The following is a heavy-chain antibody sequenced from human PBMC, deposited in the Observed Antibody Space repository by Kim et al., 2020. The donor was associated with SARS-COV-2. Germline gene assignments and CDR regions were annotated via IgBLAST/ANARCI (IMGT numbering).Heavy chain of an antibody. Sequence: SETLSLTCAVSGGSISNSWWSWVRQPPGMGLEWIGEISHSGTNNYNASLKSRVTTSVDKSNNQFFFKLTSVTAADAAVYYCAQSSARGCLDYWGQGTLVTVS. J-gene: IGHJ4*02. CDR2: ISHSGTN. D-gene: IGHD6-19*01. CDR3: AQSSARGCLDY. CDR1: GGSISNSW. V-gene: IGHV4-4*02.